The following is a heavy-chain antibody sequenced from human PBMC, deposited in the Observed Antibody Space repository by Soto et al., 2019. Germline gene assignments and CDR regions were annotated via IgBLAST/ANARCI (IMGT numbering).Heavy chain of an antibody. V-gene: IGHV4-59*07. Sequence: SDTLSLTCTVSGGSSSRYYWSWIRQPRGKGLEWIGYIYYSGSTNYNPSLKSRVTISVDTSKNQFSLKLSSVTAADTAVYYCARVGRGFDYWGQGTLVTVSS. CDR3: ARVGRGFDY. D-gene: IGHD2-15*01. CDR2: IYYSGST. CDR1: GGSSSRYY. J-gene: IGHJ4*02.